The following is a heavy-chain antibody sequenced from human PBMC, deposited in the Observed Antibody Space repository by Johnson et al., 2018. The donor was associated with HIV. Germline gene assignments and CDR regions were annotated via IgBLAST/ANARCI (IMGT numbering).Heavy chain of an antibody. CDR1: GFTFSSYA. Sequence: QEKLVESGGGVVQPGRSLRLSCAASGFTFSSYAMHWVRQAPGKGLEWVAVISYDGSNKYYADSVKGRFTISRDNSKNTLYLQMNSLRVEGPPVSSCASGGPLSGSDECCFDVWGQGTMVTVSS. V-gene: IGHV3-30*04. D-gene: IGHD1-26*01. CDR2: ISYDGSNK. J-gene: IGHJ3*01. CDR3: ASGGPLSGSDECCFDV.